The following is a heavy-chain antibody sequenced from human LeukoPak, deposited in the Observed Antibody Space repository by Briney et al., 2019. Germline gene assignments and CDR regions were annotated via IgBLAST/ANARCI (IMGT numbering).Heavy chain of an antibody. D-gene: IGHD3-22*01. CDR3: ARKYYYDSSGYLGY. CDR2: ISSSGSTI. Sequence: PGGSLRLSCAASGFTSSDYYMSWIRQAPGKGLEWVSYISSSGSTIYYADSVKGRFTISRDNAKNSLYLQMNSLRAEDTAVYYCARKYYYDSSGYLGYWGQGTLVTVSS. J-gene: IGHJ4*02. CDR1: GFTSSDYY. V-gene: IGHV3-11*01.